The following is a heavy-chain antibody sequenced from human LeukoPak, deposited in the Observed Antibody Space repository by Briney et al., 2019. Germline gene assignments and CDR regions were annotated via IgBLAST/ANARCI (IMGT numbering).Heavy chain of an antibody. CDR2: INHSGST. D-gene: IGHD6-19*01. Sequence: SETLSLTCAVYGGSFSGYYWSWIRQPPGKELEWIGEINHSGSTNYNPSLKSRVTISVDTSKNQFSLKLSSVTAADTAVYYCARLYSSGWYRIDYWGQGTLVTVSS. CDR1: GGSFSGYY. CDR3: ARLYSSGWYRIDY. J-gene: IGHJ4*02. V-gene: IGHV4-34*01.